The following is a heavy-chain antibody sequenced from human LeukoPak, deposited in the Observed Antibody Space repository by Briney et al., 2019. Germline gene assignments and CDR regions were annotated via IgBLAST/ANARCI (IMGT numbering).Heavy chain of an antibody. Sequence: GGSLRLSCAASGFTFSTYAINWVRQAPGRGLEWVSGISGSGTKTYSADSVKGRFTISRDNSKNTVYLQMNSLRAEDTAVYFCARGRRIGTNLYYFDFWGQGAPVTVSS. D-gene: IGHD1-26*01. V-gene: IGHV3-23*01. CDR2: ISGSGTKT. J-gene: IGHJ4*02. CDR1: GFTFSTYA. CDR3: ARGRRIGTNLYYFDF.